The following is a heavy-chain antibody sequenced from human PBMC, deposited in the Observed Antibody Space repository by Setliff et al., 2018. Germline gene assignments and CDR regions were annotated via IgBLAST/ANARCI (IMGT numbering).Heavy chain of an antibody. Sequence: SETLSLTCAVSNHSLSSDYYWGWIRQSPVKGLEWIGNVYHSGKTYYNPSLKSRVTISVDTSKNHFSLRLTSVTAADTAIYFCARDPGFHSGTWCLGDWGQGTLVTVSS. V-gene: IGHV4-38-2*02. J-gene: IGHJ4*02. D-gene: IGHD2-8*01. CDR2: VYHSGKT. CDR3: ARDPGFHSGTWCLGD. CDR1: NHSLSSDYY.